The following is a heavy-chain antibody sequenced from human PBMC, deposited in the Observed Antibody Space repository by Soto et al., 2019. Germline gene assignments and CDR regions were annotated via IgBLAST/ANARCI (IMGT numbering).Heavy chain of an antibody. Sequence: GGSLSLSCAASGFTFSSYAMSWVRQAPGKGLEWVSAISGSGGSTYYADSVKGRFTISRDNSKNTLYLQMNSLRAEDTAVYYCAKDGAWYSSGWSRNYFDYWGQGTLVTVSS. CDR2: ISGSGGST. CDR1: GFTFSSYA. V-gene: IGHV3-23*01. J-gene: IGHJ4*02. D-gene: IGHD6-19*01. CDR3: AKDGAWYSSGWSRNYFDY.